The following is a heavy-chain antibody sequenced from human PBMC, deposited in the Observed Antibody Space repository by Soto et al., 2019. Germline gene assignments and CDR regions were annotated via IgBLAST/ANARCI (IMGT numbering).Heavy chain of an antibody. CDR3: ARVASDIVLVPAAETNYYYYYGMDG. CDR2: ISSSSSYI. J-gene: IGHJ6*02. V-gene: IGHV3-21*01. D-gene: IGHD2-2*01. CDR1: GFTFSSYS. Sequence: PGGSLRLSCAASGFTFSSYSMNWARQAPGKGLEWVSSISSSSSYIYYADSVKGRFTISRDNAKNSLYLQMNSLRAEDTAVYYCARVASDIVLVPAAETNYYYYYGMDGWGQGTKVTVSS.